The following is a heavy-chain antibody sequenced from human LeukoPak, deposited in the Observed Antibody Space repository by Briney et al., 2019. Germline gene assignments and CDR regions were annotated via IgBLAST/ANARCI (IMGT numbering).Heavy chain of an antibody. V-gene: IGHV4-31*11. Sequence: SETLSLTCAVYGGSFSGYYWSWIRQHPGKGLEWIGYIYYSGSTYYNPSLKSRVTISVDTSKNQFSLKLSSVTAADTAVYYCARGVATTIDYWGQGTLVTVSS. D-gene: IGHD5-12*01. CDR1: GGSFSGYY. J-gene: IGHJ4*02. CDR3: ARGVATTIDY. CDR2: IYYSGST.